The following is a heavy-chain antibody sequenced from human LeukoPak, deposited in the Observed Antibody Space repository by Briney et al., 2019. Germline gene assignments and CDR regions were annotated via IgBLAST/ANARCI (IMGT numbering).Heavy chain of an antibody. D-gene: IGHD3-10*01. CDR3: AREQLLSPSGFID. CDR1: GFTFSSYE. J-gene: IGHJ4*02. V-gene: IGHV3-48*03. CDR2: ISSSGSTI. Sequence: GGSLRLSCAASGFTFSSYEMNWVRQAPGKGLEWVSYISSSGSTIYYADSVKGRFTISRDNAKNSLYLQMNSLRAEDTAVYYCAREQLLSPSGFIDWGQGTLVTVSS.